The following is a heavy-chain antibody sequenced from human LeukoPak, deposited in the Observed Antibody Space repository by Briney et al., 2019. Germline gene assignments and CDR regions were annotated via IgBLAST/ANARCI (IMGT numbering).Heavy chain of an antibody. CDR1: GYRFTSYW. J-gene: IGHJ4*02. CDR2: IYPGDSDT. D-gene: IGHD3-16*01. V-gene: IGHV5-51*01. CDR3: ARHSPRFAVDY. Sequence: GEAPQISCKGSGYRFTSYWIGWVRQMPGKGLEWMGIIYPGDSDTRYSPSFQGQVTISADKSISTAYLQWSSLKASDTAMYYCARHSPRFAVDYWGQGTLVTVSS.